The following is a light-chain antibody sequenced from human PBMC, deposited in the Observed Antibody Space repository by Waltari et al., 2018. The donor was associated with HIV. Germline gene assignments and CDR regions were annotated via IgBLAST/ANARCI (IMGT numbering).Light chain of an antibody. Sequence: DIQMTQLPSSLSASVGDRVTITCRATQDIGNSVSWYQQRPGEVPKLLVYGGFIRQRGVASRITGSGSGTDFSLTISSLQPEDFATYFCPQYFSDPFSFGGGTKVEI. V-gene: IGKV1-NL1*01. CDR2: GGF. J-gene: IGKJ4*01. CDR3: PQYFSDPFS. CDR1: QDIGNS.